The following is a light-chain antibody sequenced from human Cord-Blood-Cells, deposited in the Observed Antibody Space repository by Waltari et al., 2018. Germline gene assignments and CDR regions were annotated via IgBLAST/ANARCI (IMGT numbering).Light chain of an antibody. CDR3: SSYTSSSTLV. V-gene: IGLV2-14*01. CDR2: DVS. Sequence: QSALTQPASVSGSPGQSITISCTGTSSDVGGYNYVSWYQQHPGKAPKLMIYDVSNPPAGVSNRFSCSKSSNTASLTISGLQAEDEADYYCSSYTSSSTLVFGGGTKLTVL. CDR1: SSDVGGYNY. J-gene: IGLJ3*02.